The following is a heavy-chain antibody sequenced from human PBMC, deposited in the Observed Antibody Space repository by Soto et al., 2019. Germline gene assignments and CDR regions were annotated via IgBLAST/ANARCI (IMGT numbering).Heavy chain of an antibody. CDR1: GFTFSSYG. J-gene: IGHJ3*02. CDR2: IWYDGSNK. Sequence: QVQLVESGGGVVQPGRSLRLSCAASGFTFSSYGMHWVRQAPGKGLERVAVIWYDGSNKYHADSVKGRFTISIDNSKNTLYRQMNRLRAEETAVYYCARDLYVYKVVSPVGAFDIWGQGTMVTVSS. D-gene: IGHD3-10*02. V-gene: IGHV3-33*01. CDR3: ARDLYVYKVVSPVGAFDI.